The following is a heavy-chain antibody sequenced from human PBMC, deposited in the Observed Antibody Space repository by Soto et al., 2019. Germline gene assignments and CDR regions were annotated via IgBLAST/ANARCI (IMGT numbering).Heavy chain of an antibody. J-gene: IGHJ6*02. CDR1: GGSISSYY. CDR3: ASGRAMYYYGMDV. CDR2: IYYSGST. Sequence: SETLSLTCTASGGSISSYYWSWIRQPPGKGLEWIGNIYYSGSTNYNPSLKSRVTISVDTSKNQSSLKLSSVTAADTAVYYCASGRAMYYYGMDVWGQGTTVTVSS. V-gene: IGHV4-59*08.